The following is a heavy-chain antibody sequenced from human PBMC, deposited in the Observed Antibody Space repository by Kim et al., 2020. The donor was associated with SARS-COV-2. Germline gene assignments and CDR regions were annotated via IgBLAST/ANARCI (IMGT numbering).Heavy chain of an antibody. V-gene: IGHV3-33*01. Sequence: GGSLRLSCAASGFTFSSYGMHWVRQAPGKGLEWVAVIWYDGSNKYYADSVKGRFTISRDNSKNTLYLQMNSLRAEDTAVYYCARDYMDIVVVVAATPPRYYYYGMDVWAKGPRSPSP. D-gene: IGHD2-15*01. CDR1: GFTFSSYG. J-gene: IGHJ6*02. CDR3: ARDYMDIVVVVAATPPRYYYYGMDV. CDR2: IWYDGSNK.